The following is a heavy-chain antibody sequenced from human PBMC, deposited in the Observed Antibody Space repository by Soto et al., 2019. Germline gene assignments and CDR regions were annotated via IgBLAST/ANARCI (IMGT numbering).Heavy chain of an antibody. V-gene: IGHV1-2*02. J-gene: IGHJ4*02. Sequence: ASVEVSCKASGYTFTGYYIHWVRQAPGQGLESMGWISPNSGGTSYAQKFQGRVTMTRDTSVSTAYMELAYLRSDDTAVYYCAREMATIRYFFDYWGLGTLVTVS. CDR2: ISPNSGGT. D-gene: IGHD5-12*01. CDR3: AREMATIRYFFDY. CDR1: GYTFTGYY.